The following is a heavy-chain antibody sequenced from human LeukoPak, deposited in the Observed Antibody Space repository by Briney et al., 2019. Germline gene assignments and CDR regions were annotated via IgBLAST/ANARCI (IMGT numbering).Heavy chain of an antibody. V-gene: IGHV3-23*01. CDR2: INDNGGQR. Sequence: GGSLRLSCAASGFAFNNYAMTWVRQAPGKGLEWVSNINDNGGQRHYADSVKGRFTISRDNSKNTLFLQMDSLRAEDTAVYYCAKTQWKVGATDYFDYWGQEILVTVS. J-gene: IGHJ4*02. CDR1: GFAFNNYA. D-gene: IGHD1-26*01. CDR3: AKTQWKVGATDYFDY.